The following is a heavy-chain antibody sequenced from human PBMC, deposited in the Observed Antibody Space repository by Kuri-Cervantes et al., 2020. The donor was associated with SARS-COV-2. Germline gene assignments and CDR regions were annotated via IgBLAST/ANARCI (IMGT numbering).Heavy chain of an antibody. Sequence: GSLRLSCTVSGGSISSYYWSWIRQPPGKGLEWIGYIYYSGSTNYNPSLKSRVTISVDTSKNQFSLKLSSVTAADTAVYYCARGPIQTLWAPRYGMDVWGQGTTVTVSS. CDR3: ARGPIQTLWAPRYGMDV. CDR2: IYYSGST. D-gene: IGHD5-18*01. V-gene: IGHV4-59*12. CDR1: GGSISSYY. J-gene: IGHJ6*02.